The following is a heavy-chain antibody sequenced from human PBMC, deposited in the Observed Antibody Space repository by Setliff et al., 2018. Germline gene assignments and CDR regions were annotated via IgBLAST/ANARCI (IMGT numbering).Heavy chain of an antibody. CDR2: INPNAVNI. V-gene: IGHV1-2*02. D-gene: IGHD2-15*01. J-gene: IGHJ6*03. Sequence: ASVKVSCKASGYTFTAYYIHWVRQAPGQGLEWMGWINPNAVNINYIQKFQGRVTMTRDTSISTAYMELRRLKSDDTAVYYCARGEHIVSGDFYHYIDVWGKGTTVTVSS. CDR1: GYTFTAYY. CDR3: ARGEHIVSGDFYHYIDV.